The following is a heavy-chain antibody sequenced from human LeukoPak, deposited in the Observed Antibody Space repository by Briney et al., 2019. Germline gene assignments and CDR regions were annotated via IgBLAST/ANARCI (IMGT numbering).Heavy chain of an antibody. V-gene: IGHV3-23*01. J-gene: IGHJ4*02. D-gene: IGHD2-15*01. Sequence: TGGSLRLSCAASGFTFSSYAMSWVRQAPGKGLEWVSAISGSGGSTYYADSVKGRFTISRDNSKNTLYLQMNSLRAEDTAVYYCAKGRIVVVAFFDYWGQGTLVTVSS. CDR3: AKGRIVVVAFFDY. CDR2: ISGSGGST. CDR1: GFTFSSYA.